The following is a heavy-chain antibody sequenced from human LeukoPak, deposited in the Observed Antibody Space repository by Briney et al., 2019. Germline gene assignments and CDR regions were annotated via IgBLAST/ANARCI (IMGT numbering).Heavy chain of an antibody. D-gene: IGHD3-10*01. V-gene: IGHV3-7*01. CDR2: IKQDASEK. Sequence: GGSLRLSCAASGFTFNSYWMSWVRQAPGKGLEWVANIKQDASEKNYVDSVRGRFTICRDTAENSLYLQMNRLRADDTAVYYCARVGWFGELTRHLVGDSWGQGTLVTVSS. J-gene: IGHJ4*02. CDR1: GFTFNSYW. CDR3: ARVGWFGELTRHLVGDS.